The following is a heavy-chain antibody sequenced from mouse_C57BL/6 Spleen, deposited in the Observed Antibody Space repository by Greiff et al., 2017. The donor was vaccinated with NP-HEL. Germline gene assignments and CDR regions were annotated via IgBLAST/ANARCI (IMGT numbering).Heavy chain of an antibody. CDR2: IYPGDGDT. V-gene: IGHV1-82*01. D-gene: IGHD2-3*01. J-gene: IGHJ3*01. CDR3: AREERRDGYSPWFAY. CDR1: GYAFSSSW. Sequence: QVQLQQSGPELVKPGASVKISCKASGYAFSSSWMNWVKQRPGKGLEWIGRIYPGDGDTNYNGKFKGKATLTADKSSSSAYMQLSSLTSEDSAVYFCAREERRDGYSPWFAYWGQGALVTVSA.